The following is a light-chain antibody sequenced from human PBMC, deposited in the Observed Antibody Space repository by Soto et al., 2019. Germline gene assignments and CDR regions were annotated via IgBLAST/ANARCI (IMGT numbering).Light chain of an antibody. CDR1: QSVGSD. V-gene: IGKV3D-15*01. J-gene: IGKJ4*01. CDR3: QQYNNWPPRT. CDR2: AAS. Sequence: EILMTQSPATLSVSPGERATLSCRASQSVGSDLAGYQQRPGQAPRLLIYAASARAAGIPARFSGSGSGTEFSLTLRSLQSEDFAVYDCQQYNNWPPRTFGGGTKVEIK.